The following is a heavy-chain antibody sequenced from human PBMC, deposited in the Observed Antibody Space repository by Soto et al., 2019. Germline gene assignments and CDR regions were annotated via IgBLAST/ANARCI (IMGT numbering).Heavy chain of an antibody. CDR2: IRNDIYDGTT. CDR3: TRGRDGYNPYYLLY. J-gene: IGHJ4*02. CDR1: GFTFGDYA. D-gene: IGHD5-12*01. V-gene: IGHV3-49*04. Sequence: GGSLRLSCTASGFTFGDYAINWVRQVPGKGLEWLGFIRNDIYDGTTEYAASVKGRIIISRDDSKSMAYLQMDSLKTEDTGVYYCTRGRDGYNPYYLLYWGQGALVTVSS.